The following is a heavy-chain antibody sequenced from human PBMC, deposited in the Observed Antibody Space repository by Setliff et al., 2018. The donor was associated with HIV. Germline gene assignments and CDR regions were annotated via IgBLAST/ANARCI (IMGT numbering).Heavy chain of an antibody. V-gene: IGHV3-30*02. J-gene: IGHJ6*02. Sequence: SLRLSCAVSGFSLTTYGMHWVRQTPGKGLEWVAFIQHDENNKYYAGSVKGRFTISRDNSKNTLYLQMNNLRPEDTAVYYCAKDFQWSTVNTPLNYQYGMDVWGQGTTVTVSS. D-gene: IGHD4-17*01. CDR2: IQHDENNK. CDR3: AKDFQWSTVNTPLNYQYGMDV. CDR1: GFSLTTYG.